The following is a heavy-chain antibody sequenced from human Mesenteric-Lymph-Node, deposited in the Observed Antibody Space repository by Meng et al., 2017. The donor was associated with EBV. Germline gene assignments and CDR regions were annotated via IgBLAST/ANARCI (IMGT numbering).Heavy chain of an antibody. CDR2: ISGYNGNT. V-gene: IGHV1-18*01. J-gene: IGHJ4*01. D-gene: IGHD5-12*01. Sequence: QVQLGQSAAEVKKPGASVKVSCKASGYTFTTYGLSWVRQAPGQGLEWMGWISGYNGNTNYAQRFQGRVTMTTDTSTSTAYMELRSLRSDDTAVYYCARDSSGYNANDKVSDYWGQGTLVTVSS. CDR1: GYTFTTYG. CDR3: ARDSSGYNANDKVSDY.